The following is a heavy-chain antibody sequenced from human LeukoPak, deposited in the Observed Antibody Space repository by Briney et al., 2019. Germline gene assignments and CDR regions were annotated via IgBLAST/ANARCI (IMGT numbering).Heavy chain of an antibody. CDR2: ISTSSIYI. Sequence: GGSLRLSCAASGFTFSSSSMNWVRQAPGKGLEWVSSISTSSIYIYYADSMKGRFTISRDNAKNSLYLQMNSLRAEDTAVYYCAKDGRQRKTYFYGSGSANAFDIWGQGTMVTVSS. CDR1: GFTFSSSS. CDR3: AKDGRQRKTYFYGSGSANAFDI. D-gene: IGHD3-10*01. V-gene: IGHV3-21*01. J-gene: IGHJ3*02.